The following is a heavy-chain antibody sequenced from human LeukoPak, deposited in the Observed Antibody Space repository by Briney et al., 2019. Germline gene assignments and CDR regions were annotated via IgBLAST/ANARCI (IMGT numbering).Heavy chain of an antibody. CDR2: ISSSSSYI. D-gene: IGHD5-12*01. CDR3: ARDQVYSGYDFFDY. Sequence: GGSLRLSCAASGFTFSSYSMNWVRQAPGKGLEWVSSISSSSSYIYYADSVKGRFTIPRDNAKNSLYLQMNSLRAEDTAVYYCARDQVYSGYDFFDYWGQGTLVTVSS. J-gene: IGHJ4*02. CDR1: GFTFSSYS. V-gene: IGHV3-21*01.